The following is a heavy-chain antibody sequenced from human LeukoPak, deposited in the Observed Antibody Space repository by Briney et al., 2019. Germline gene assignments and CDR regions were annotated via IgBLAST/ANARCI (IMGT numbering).Heavy chain of an antibody. J-gene: IGHJ4*02. D-gene: IGHD4-17*01. CDR1: GGSITSGYY. CDR3: ARGDYGY. Sequence: SETLSLTCTVSGGSITSGYYWSWIRQPPGKGLEWIGNIYHSGSTYYNPSLKSRVTISVDRSENQFSLDLNSVTAADTAVYYCARGDYGYWGQGTLVTVSS. CDR2: IYHSGST. V-gene: IGHV4-38-2*02.